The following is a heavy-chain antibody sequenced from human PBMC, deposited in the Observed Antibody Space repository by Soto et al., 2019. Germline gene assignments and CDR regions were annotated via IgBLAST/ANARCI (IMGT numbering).Heavy chain of an antibody. Sequence: LSLTCAVSGYSISSGYYWGWIRQPPGKGLEWIGSIYHSGSTYYNPSLKSRVTISVDTSKNQFSLKLSSVTAADTAVYYCARDRGXNTEYYFDYWGQGTLVTVSS. J-gene: IGHJ4*02. CDR1: GYSISSGYY. CDR2: IYHSGST. V-gene: IGHV4-38-2*02. CDR3: ARDRGXNTEYYFDY. D-gene: IGHD3-10*01.